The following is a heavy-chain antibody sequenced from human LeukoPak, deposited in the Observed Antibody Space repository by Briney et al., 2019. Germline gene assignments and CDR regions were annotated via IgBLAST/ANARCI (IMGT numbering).Heavy chain of an antibody. CDR2: INAGNGNT. Sequence: ASVKVSCKASGYTFTSYAMHWVRQAPGQRLEWMGWINAGNGNTKYSQKFQGRVTITRDTSASTAYMELSRLRSDDTAVYYCAKEIGGGAFDIWGQGTMVTVSS. D-gene: IGHD3-16*01. CDR3: AKEIGGGAFDI. V-gene: IGHV1-3*01. CDR1: GYTFTSYA. J-gene: IGHJ3*02.